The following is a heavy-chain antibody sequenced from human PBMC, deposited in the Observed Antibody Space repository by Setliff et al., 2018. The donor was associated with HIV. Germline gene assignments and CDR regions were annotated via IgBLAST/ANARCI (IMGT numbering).Heavy chain of an antibody. CDR2: IYSSGGT. J-gene: IGHJ3*02. D-gene: IGHD3-22*01. CDR1: GGSISGYY. Sequence: SETLSLTCTVSGGSISGYYWSWIRQSPGKGLEWIGYIYSSGGTNFNPSLKSRVTLSIDTSKNQFSLNLTSMTAADTAVYFCVRHGYYYDFIDIWGQGTVVTVSS. V-gene: IGHV4-4*09. CDR3: VRHGYYYDFIDI.